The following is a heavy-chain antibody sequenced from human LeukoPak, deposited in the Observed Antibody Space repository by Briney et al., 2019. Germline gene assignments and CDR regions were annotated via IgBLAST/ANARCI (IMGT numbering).Heavy chain of an antibody. J-gene: IGHJ4*02. CDR2: ISSSSSYI. Sequence: GGSLRLSCAASGFTFSSYSMNWVRQAPGKGLEWVSSISSSSSYIYYADSVKGRFTISRDNAKNSLYLQMNSLRAEDTAVYYCARDYTGGASREFDYWGQGTLVTVSS. D-gene: IGHD1-1*01. CDR3: ARDYTGGASREFDY. V-gene: IGHV3-21*01. CDR1: GFTFSSYS.